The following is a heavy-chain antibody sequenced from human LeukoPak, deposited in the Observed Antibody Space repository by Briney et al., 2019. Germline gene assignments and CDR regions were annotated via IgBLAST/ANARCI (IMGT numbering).Heavy chain of an antibody. CDR3: ARALPDITIFGVVTEDDY. D-gene: IGHD3-3*01. J-gene: IGHJ4*02. V-gene: IGHV3-21*01. Sequence: GGSLRLSCAASGFTFSSYSMNWVRQAPGKGLEWVSSISSSSSYIYYADSVKGRFTISRDNAKNSLYLQMNSLRAEDTAVYYCARALPDITIFGVVTEDDYWVQGTLVTVSS. CDR1: GFTFSSYS. CDR2: ISSSSSYI.